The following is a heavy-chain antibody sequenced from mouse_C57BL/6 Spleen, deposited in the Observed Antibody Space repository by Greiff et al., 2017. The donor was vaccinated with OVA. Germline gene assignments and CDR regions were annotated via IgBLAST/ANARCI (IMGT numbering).Heavy chain of an antibody. J-gene: IGHJ2*01. CDR3: ARGSECDY. Sequence: VQLQQPGAELVKPGASVKLSCKASGYTFTSYWMQWVKQRPGQGLEWIGEIDPSDSYTNYNQKFKGKATLTVDTSSSTAYMQRSSLTSEDSADYYCARGSECDYWGQGTTLTVSS. V-gene: IGHV1-50*01. CDR1: GYTFTSYW. CDR2: IDPSDSYT.